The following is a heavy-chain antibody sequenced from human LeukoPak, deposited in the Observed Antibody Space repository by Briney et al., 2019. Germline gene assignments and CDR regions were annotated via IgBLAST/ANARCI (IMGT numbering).Heavy chain of an antibody. CDR3: AREIAARLDYYYYYYMDV. CDR1: GGSISNYY. D-gene: IGHD6-6*01. CDR2: IYTSGST. V-gene: IGHV4-4*09. J-gene: IGHJ6*03. Sequence: SETLSLTCTVSGGSISNYYWSWIRQPPGKGLEWIGYIYTSGSTNYNPSLKSRVTLSVDTSKNQFSLELGSVTAADTAVYYCAREIAARLDYYYYYYMDVWGKGTTVTVSS.